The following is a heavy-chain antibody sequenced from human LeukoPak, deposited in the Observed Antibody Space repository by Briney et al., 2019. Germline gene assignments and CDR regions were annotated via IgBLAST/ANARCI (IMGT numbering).Heavy chain of an antibody. CDR1: GFTFSNYA. J-gene: IGHJ3*02. Sequence: PGGSLRLSCAASGFTFSNYAMNWVRQAPGKGLEWVSAISGSGGSTYYADSVKGRFTISRDNSKNTLYLQMNSLRAEDTAVYYCAKDRAAYCGGDCYSLDAFDIWGQGTMVTVSS. CDR3: AKDRAAYCGGDCYSLDAFDI. D-gene: IGHD2-21*02. V-gene: IGHV3-23*01. CDR2: ISGSGGST.